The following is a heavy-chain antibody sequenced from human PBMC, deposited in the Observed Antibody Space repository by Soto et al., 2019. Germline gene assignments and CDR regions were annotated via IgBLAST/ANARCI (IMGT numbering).Heavy chain of an antibody. Sequence: QVQLVESGGGVVQPGRSLRLSCVASGFIFSTYGMHWVRQAPGKGLEWVAVISYDGSNKYYEDSVKGRFTISRDNSKNTXXLQMNSLTAEDTAVYYCAKDRLVATIPAGYYGMDVWGQGTTVTVSS. V-gene: IGHV3-30*18. CDR2: ISYDGSNK. CDR1: GFIFSTYG. D-gene: IGHD5-12*01. CDR3: AKDRLVATIPAGYYGMDV. J-gene: IGHJ6*02.